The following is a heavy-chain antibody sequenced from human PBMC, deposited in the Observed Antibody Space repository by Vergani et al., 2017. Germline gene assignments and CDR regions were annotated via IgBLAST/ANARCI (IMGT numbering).Heavy chain of an antibody. D-gene: IGHD3-10*01. J-gene: IGHJ5*02. CDR3: GRVADFYGLGSRLLDL. Sequence: QVQLQESGPGLVKPSQTLSLTCTVSGGSFSTGGQSCTWLRQSAGKGLEWIGRIYTSGATNYNPSLRSRAIMSVDASKKQFSLKLNSVTAADTAVYYCGRVADFYGLGSRLLDLWGQGILVTVSS. V-gene: IGHV4-61*02. CDR2: IYTSGAT. CDR1: GGSFSTGGQS.